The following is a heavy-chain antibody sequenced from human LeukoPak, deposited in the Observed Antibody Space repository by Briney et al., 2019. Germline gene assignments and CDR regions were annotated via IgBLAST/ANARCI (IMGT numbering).Heavy chain of an antibody. Sequence: GGSLRLSCAASGFTFSSYAMSWVRQAPGKGLEWVSAISGSGGSTYYADSVKGRFTISRDNSKNTLYLQMNSLRAEDTAVYYCAKGDTIYGDYSPRDYWGQGTLVTVSS. D-gene: IGHD4-17*01. CDR2: ISGSGGST. CDR1: GFTFSSYA. J-gene: IGHJ4*02. CDR3: AKGDTIYGDYSPRDY. V-gene: IGHV3-23*01.